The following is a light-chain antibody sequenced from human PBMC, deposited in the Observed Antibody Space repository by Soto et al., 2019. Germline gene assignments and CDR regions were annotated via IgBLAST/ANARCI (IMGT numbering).Light chain of an antibody. CDR1: QSVSSS. J-gene: IGKJ5*01. Sequence: EIVLTQSPATLSLSPGERAILSCRASQSVSSSLAWYQQKPGQATRLLISDASNRATGIPARFSGSGSGTDFTLTISSLEPEDFAVYYCQQRSNWPSITFGQGTRLEIK. V-gene: IGKV3-11*01. CDR3: QQRSNWPSIT. CDR2: DAS.